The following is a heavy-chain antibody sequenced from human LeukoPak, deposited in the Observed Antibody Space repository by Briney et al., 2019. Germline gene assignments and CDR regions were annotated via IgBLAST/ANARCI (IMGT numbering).Heavy chain of an antibody. CDR3: ARRLGRKFGERFYYYHYMDV. CDR2: IYTSGST. J-gene: IGHJ6*03. V-gene: IGHV4-61*02. Sequence: PSETLSLTCTVSGGSISSGSYYWSWIRQPAGKGLEWIGRIYTSGSTNYNPSLKSRVTISVDTSKNQFSLKLSSVTAADTAVYYCARRLGRKFGERFYYYHYMDVWDKGTTVTISS. D-gene: IGHD3-10*01. CDR1: GGSISSGSYY.